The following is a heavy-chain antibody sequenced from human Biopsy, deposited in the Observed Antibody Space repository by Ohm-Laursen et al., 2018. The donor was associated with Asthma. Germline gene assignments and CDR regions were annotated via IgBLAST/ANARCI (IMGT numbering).Heavy chain of an antibody. J-gene: IGHJ5*02. CDR2: IIPIFDST. CDR1: GGTFSTYG. CDR3: ARDRRQSSSGEDWFDP. Sequence: SVKVSCKVSGGTFSTYGINWVRQAPGQGLEWMGTIIPIFDSTKYAQKFQDRVTIIADESTGTASLELRSLRSEDTAVYYCARDRRQSSSGEDWFDPWGQGTLVTVSS. D-gene: IGHD3-16*01. V-gene: IGHV1-69*13.